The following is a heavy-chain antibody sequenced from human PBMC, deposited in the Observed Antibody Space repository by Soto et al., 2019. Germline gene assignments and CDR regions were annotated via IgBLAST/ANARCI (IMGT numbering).Heavy chain of an antibody. J-gene: IGHJ6*02. CDR3: AREPGSSSHYYYYYYGMDV. V-gene: IGHV4-59*01. Sequence: TLSLTCTVSGGSISSYYWSWIRQPPGKGLEWIGYIYYSGSTNYNPSLKSRVTISVDTSKNQFSLKLSSVTAADTAVYYCAREPGSSSHYYYYYYGMDVWGQGTTVTVSS. CDR2: IYYSGST. CDR1: GGSISSYY. D-gene: IGHD6-6*01.